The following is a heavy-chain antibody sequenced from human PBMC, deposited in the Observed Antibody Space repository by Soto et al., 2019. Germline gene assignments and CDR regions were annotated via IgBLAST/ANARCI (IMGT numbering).Heavy chain of an antibody. J-gene: IGHJ6*02. CDR2: IIPIFGTA. D-gene: IGHD2-15*01. CDR1: GGTFSSYA. V-gene: IGHV1-69*01. CDR3: ARRERDCSGGGCYSRRYYYGMDV. Sequence: QVQLVQSGAEVKKPGSSVKVSCKASGGTFSSYAISWVRQAPGQGLEWMGGIIPIFGTANYAQKFQGRVTITADESTSTAYMELSSLRSEDTAVYYCARRERDCSGGGCYSRRYYYGMDVWGQGTTVTVSS.